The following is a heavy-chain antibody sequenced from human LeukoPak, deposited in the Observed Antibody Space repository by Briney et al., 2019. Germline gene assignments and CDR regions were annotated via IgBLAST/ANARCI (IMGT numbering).Heavy chain of an antibody. D-gene: IGHD2-2*02. V-gene: IGHV3-74*01. CDR1: GFTFSSYW. CDR2: INCDGSST. J-gene: IGHJ5*02. CDR3: ARAVPGPGAILWFDP. Sequence: PGGSLRLSCAASGFTFSSYWVHWVRQAPGKGLVWVSRINCDGSSTSYADSVKCPFTISRDIAKNTLYLHMNSLRAEDTAVYYCARAVPGPGAILWFDPWGQGTLVTVSS.